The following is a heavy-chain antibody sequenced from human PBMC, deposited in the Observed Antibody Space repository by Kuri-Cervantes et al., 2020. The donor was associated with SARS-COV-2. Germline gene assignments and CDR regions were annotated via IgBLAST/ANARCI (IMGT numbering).Heavy chain of an antibody. CDR2: ISGSGGST. Sequence: GESLKISCAAFGFTFSDYSMSWVRQAPGKGLEWVSAISGSGGSTYYADSVKGRFTISRDNSKNTLYLQMNSLRAEDTAVYYCAKDPRWLTRGYGMDVWGQGTTVTVSS. D-gene: IGHD5-18*01. CDR3: AKDPRWLTRGYGMDV. V-gene: IGHV3-23*01. J-gene: IGHJ6*02. CDR1: GFTFSDYS.